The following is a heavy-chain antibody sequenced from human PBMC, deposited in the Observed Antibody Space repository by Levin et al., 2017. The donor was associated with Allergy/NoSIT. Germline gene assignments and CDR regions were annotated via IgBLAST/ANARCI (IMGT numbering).Heavy chain of an antibody. CDR3: ATHSGSYSSPFDY. V-gene: IGHV3-7*01. CDR1: GFTFSSYW. J-gene: IGHJ4*02. Sequence: SGGSLRLSCAASGFTFSSYWMSWVRQAPGKGLEWVANIKQDGSEKYYVDSVKGRFTISRDNAKNSLYLQMNSLRAEDTAVYYCATHSGSYSSPFDYWGQGTLVTVSS. CDR2: IKQDGSEK. D-gene: IGHD1-26*01.